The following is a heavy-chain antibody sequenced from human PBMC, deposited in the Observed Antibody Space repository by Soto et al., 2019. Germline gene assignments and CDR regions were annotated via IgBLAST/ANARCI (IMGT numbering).Heavy chain of an antibody. D-gene: IGHD6-6*01. CDR1: GFTFSTYE. V-gene: IGHV3-48*03. Sequence: EVQLVESGGGLVQPGGSLRLSCAASGFTFSTYEMNWVRQAPGKGLEWGSFFSGSSGTIFYADSVKGRFTISGDNAKHSLYLQTNSLRAEDTAVYYCAGGRPSSPYYYYGMDVWGQGTTVTVS. CDR3: AGGRPSSPYYYYGMDV. CDR2: FSGSSGTI. J-gene: IGHJ6*02.